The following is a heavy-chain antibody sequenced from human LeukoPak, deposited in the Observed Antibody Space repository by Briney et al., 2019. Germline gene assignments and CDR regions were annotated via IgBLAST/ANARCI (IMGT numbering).Heavy chain of an antibody. Sequence: GGSLRLSCAASGFTFSSYGMHWVRQAPGKGLEWAAFIRYDGSNKYYADSVKGRFTISRDNAKNSLYLQMNSLRAEDTALYYCARGSSGSYYENDYWGQGTLVTVSS. J-gene: IGHJ4*02. CDR1: GFTFSSYG. V-gene: IGHV3-30*02. D-gene: IGHD1-26*01. CDR2: IRYDGSNK. CDR3: ARGSSGSYYENDY.